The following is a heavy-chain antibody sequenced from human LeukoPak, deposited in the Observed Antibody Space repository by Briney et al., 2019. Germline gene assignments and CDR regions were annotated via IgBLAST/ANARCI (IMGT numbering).Heavy chain of an antibody. V-gene: IGHV3-30*18. J-gene: IGHJ4*02. Sequence: PAVSLRLSCAASGFTFSSYGMHWVRQAPGKGLEWVAVISYDGSNKYYADSVKGRFTISRDNSKNTLYLQMNSLRAEDTAVYYCANEPRGYSYRGLDYWGQGTLVTVSS. CDR2: ISYDGSNK. D-gene: IGHD5-18*01. CDR1: GFTFSSYG. CDR3: ANEPRGYSYRGLDY.